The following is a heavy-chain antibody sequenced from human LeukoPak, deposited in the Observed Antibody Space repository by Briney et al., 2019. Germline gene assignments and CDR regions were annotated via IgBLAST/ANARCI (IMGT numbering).Heavy chain of an antibody. V-gene: IGHV1-69*04. Sequence: SVKVSCKASGGTFSSYAISWVRQAPGQGLEWMGRIIPILGMANYAQKFQGRVTITADKSTSTAYMELSSLRSEDTAVYYCAELGTYYFDYWGQGTLVTVSS. J-gene: IGHJ4*02. CDR1: GGTFSSYA. CDR3: AELGTYYFDY. D-gene: IGHD1-7*01. CDR2: IIPILGMA.